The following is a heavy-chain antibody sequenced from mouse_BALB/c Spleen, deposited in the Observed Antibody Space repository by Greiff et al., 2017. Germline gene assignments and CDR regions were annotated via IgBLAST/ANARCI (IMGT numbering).Heavy chain of an antibody. CDR2: IYPYNGGT. CDR3: ARDGANWDWYFDV. Sequence: VQLQQSGPELVKPGASVKISCKASGYTFTDYNMHWVKQSHGKSLEWIGYIYPYNGGTGYNQKFKSKATLTVDNSSSTAYMELRSLTSEDSAVYYCARDGANWDWYFDVWGAGTTVTVSS. J-gene: IGHJ1*01. D-gene: IGHD4-1*01. CDR1: GYTFTDYN. V-gene: IGHV1S29*02.